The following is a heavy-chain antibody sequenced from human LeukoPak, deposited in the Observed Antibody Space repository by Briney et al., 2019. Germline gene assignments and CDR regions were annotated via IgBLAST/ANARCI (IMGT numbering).Heavy chain of an antibody. Sequence: SETLSLTCTVSGGSISSSSYYWGWIRRPPGKGLEWIGSIYYSGSTYYNPSLKSRVTISVDTSKNQFSLKLSSVTAADTAVYYCARSYCSGGSCYPYYFDYWGQGTLVTVSS. CDR3: ARSYCSGGSCYPYYFDY. V-gene: IGHV4-39*01. CDR1: GGSISSSSYY. CDR2: IYYSGST. D-gene: IGHD2-15*01. J-gene: IGHJ4*02.